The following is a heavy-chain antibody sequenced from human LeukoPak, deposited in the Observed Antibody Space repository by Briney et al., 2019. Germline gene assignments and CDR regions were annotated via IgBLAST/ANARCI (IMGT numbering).Heavy chain of an antibody. CDR2: IYYSGST. D-gene: IGHD4-11*01. Sequence: SETLSLTCTVSGVAISSYYWSWIRQPPGEGLEWIGDIYYSGSTNYNPSLKSRVTISVDTSKNQFSLKMSAVTAADTAVYYCARGRTTVTTQPYYFYCGMDVRGQGNTV. CDR1: GVAISSYY. V-gene: IGHV4-59*01. J-gene: IGHJ6*02. CDR3: ARGRTTVTTQPYYFYCGMDV.